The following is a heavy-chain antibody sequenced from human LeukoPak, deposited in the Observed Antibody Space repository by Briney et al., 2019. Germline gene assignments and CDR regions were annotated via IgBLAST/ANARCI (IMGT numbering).Heavy chain of an antibody. Sequence: GGSLRLSCAASGFTFINSWMSWVRQAPGKGLEWVSGISDSGGSTYYADSVKGRFIISRDNSKNTLYLQMNSLRAEDTAVYYCAKRGIMIRGVSLIGFHKEAYYFDCWGQGTLVTVSS. J-gene: IGHJ4*02. CDR1: GFTFINSW. V-gene: IGHV3-23*01. CDR3: AKRGIMIRGVSLIGFHKEAYYFDC. CDR2: ISDSGGST. D-gene: IGHD3-10*01.